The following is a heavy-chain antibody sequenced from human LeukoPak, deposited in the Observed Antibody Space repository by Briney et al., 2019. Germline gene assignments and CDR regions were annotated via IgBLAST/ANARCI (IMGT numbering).Heavy chain of an antibody. V-gene: IGHV4-39*01. D-gene: IGHD3-3*01. CDR1: GVSFTSSGYY. Sequence: SETLSLTCTVSGVSFTSSGYYWGWIRQPPGKGLEWIGSIDYSASSSYNPSLQSRVTISVDRSKNQFPLKMTSVTAADTAVYYCARHYDFLVWGQGTMVTVSS. J-gene: IGHJ6*02. CDR2: IDYSASS. CDR3: ARHYDFLV.